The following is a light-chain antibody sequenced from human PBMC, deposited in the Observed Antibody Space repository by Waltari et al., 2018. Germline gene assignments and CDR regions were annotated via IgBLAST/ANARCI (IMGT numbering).Light chain of an antibody. J-gene: IGLJ2*01. CDR3: SSYVGPNNLL. Sequence: QSALTHPPSASGSPGQSVTISCTGTRSSRYISFPWYQQHHGKAPNRLIYEVSKRPSGVPARFSGSEAGNTASLTVSGLQAEDEADYYCSSYVGPNNLLFGGGTKLTVL. CDR2: EVS. V-gene: IGLV2-8*01. CDR1: RSSRYIS.